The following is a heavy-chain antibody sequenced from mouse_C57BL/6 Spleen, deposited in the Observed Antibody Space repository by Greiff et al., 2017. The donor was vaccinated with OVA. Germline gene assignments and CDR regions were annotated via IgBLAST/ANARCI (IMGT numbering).Heavy chain of an antibody. J-gene: IGHJ1*03. CDR3: AGLGGSRPYWYFDV. D-gene: IGHD1-1*01. CDR2: ISPRSGNT. CDR1: GYTFTSYG. Sequence: QVQLQQSGAELVRPGASVTLSCKASGYTFTSYGISWVKQRTGQGLEWIGEISPRSGNTYYNEKFKGKATLTADKSSSTAYMELRSLTSEDSAVYFCAGLGGSRPYWYFDVWGTGTTVTVSS. V-gene: IGHV1-81*01.